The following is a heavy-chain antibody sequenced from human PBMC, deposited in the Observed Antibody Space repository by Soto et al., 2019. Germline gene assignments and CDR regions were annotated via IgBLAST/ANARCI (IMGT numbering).Heavy chain of an antibody. J-gene: IGHJ3*02. CDR3: AHTGRNIRGSFDS. D-gene: IGHD3-10*01. CDR2: IFWDDDR. V-gene: IGHV2-5*02. CDR1: GFSLSTSGVG. Sequence: QITLKESGPTLVKPTQTLTLTCTLSGFSLSTSGVGVGWIRQPPGKALEWLSLIFWDDDRRYSPSLKSRLTNPKDPSENQVVLTMNNLDPVDTATYYWAHTGRNIRGSFDSWGQGTMVTVSS.